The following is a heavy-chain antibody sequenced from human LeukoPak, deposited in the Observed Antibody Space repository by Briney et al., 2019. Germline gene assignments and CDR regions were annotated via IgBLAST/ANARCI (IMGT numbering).Heavy chain of an antibody. J-gene: IGHJ4*02. Sequence: GGSLRLSCAASGFTVSSNYMSWVRQAPGKGLECVSVIYSGGSTYYADSVKGRFTISRDNSKNTLYLQMNSLRAEDTAVYYRARDKSYGHHHFDYWGQGTLVTVSS. CDR1: GFTVSSNY. CDR3: ARDKSYGHHHFDY. D-gene: IGHD5-18*01. CDR2: IYSGGST. V-gene: IGHV3-66*01.